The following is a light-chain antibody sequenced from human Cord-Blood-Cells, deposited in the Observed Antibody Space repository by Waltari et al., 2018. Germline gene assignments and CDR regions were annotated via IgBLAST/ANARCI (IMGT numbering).Light chain of an antibody. CDR3: CSYAGSSTVV. CDR2: EVS. J-gene: IGLJ2*01. CDR1: SSDVGSYNL. Sequence: QSALTQPASVSGSPGQSITISCTGTSSDVGSYNLVSWYQQHPGKAPKLMIYEVSKLPSGVSNLFSGSKSGNTASLTISGLQAEDEADYYCCSYAGSSTVVFGGGTNLTVL. V-gene: IGLV2-23*02.